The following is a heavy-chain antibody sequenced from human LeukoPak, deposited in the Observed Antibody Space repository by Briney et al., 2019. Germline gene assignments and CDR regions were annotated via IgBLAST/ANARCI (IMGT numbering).Heavy chain of an antibody. Sequence: PGGSLRLSCAASGFSFSSYIMNWVRQAPGKGLEWVSHISSSSSTIYYADSVKGRFTISRDNAKNSLYLQMNSLRAEDTAVYYCARSSIVVVPAAIVSFYYWGQGTLVTVSS. V-gene: IGHV3-48*04. CDR3: ARSSIVVVPAAIVSFYY. CDR1: GFSFSSYI. J-gene: IGHJ4*02. CDR2: ISSSSSTI. D-gene: IGHD2-2*01.